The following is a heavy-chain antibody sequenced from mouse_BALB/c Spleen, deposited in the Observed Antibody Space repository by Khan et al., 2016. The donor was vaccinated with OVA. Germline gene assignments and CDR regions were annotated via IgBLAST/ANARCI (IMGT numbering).Heavy chain of an antibody. V-gene: IGHV3-8*02. D-gene: IGHD1-1*01. CDR2: ISYSGNT. J-gene: IGHJ3*01. CDR1: GDSINRGY. CDR3: ACELRGFAY. Sequence: EVQLVESGPSLVKPSQTLSLTCSVTGDSINRGYWNWIRKFPGNKLDYMGYISYSGNTYCNPSLKSRISITRDTSKNQYYLQLNSVTTEDTATYYCACELRGFAYWGQGTLVTVSA.